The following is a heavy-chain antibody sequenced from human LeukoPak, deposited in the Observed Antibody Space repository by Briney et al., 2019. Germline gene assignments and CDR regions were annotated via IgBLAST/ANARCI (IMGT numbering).Heavy chain of an antibody. V-gene: IGHV4-39*01. CDR1: GGSISSGSYY. CDR3: ALRLKVGAFDY. J-gene: IGHJ4*02. CDR2: IYYSGST. Sequence: PSETLSLTCTVSGGSISSGSYYWGWIRQPPGKGLEWIRSIYYSGSTYYNPSLKSRVTTSVDTSKNQFSLKLSSVTAADTAVYYCALRLKVGAFDYWGQGTLVTVSS. D-gene: IGHD1-26*01.